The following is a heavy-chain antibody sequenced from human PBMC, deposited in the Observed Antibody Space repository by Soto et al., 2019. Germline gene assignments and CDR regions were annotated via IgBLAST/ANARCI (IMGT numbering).Heavy chain of an antibody. CDR3: ARLYGSETYQIDNNWFDP. D-gene: IGHD3-10*01. CDR1: GVSLSTSGLG. Sequence: QITLKESGPTLVKPTQTLTLTCTFSGVSLSTSGLGVGWFRQPPGKALEWLALIYWNNERPYSPSLKSRLTISKDTSKNQVVLTMANMDPVDTATYSCARLYGSETYQIDNNWFDPWGQGTLVTVSS. CDR2: IYWNNER. J-gene: IGHJ5*02. V-gene: IGHV2-5*01.